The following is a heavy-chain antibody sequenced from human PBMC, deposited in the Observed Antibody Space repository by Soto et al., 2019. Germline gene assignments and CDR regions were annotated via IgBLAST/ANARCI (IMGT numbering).Heavy chain of an antibody. V-gene: IGHV4-34*01. CDR1: GGSFSGYY. CDR2: INHSGST. J-gene: IGHJ5*02. Sequence: QVQLQQWGAGLLKPSETLSLTCAVYGGSFSGYYWSWIRQPPGKGLEWIGEINHSGSTNYNPSLKSRVTISVDTSKNQFSLKLSSVTAADTAVYYCATSITGTTSGGRWFDPWGQGTLVTVSS. D-gene: IGHD1-7*01. CDR3: ATSITGTTSGGRWFDP.